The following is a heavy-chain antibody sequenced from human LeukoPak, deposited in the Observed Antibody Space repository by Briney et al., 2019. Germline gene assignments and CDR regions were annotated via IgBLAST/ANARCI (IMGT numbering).Heavy chain of an antibody. D-gene: IGHD5-18*01. J-gene: IGHJ4*02. V-gene: IGHV4-59*01. CDR1: GGSTSSYY. Sequence: PSETLSLTCTVSGGSTSSYYWSWIRQPPGKGLEWIGYIYYSGSTNYNPSLKSRVTISVDTSKNQFSLKLSSVTAADTAVYYCARDRYSYGYDYWGQGTLVTVSS. CDR3: ARDRYSYGYDY. CDR2: IYYSGST.